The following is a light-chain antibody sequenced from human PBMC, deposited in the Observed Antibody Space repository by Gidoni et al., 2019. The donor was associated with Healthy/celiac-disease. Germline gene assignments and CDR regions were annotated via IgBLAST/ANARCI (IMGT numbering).Light chain of an antibody. CDR1: QSVSSY. CDR3: QQRSNWPLT. Sequence: DIVLTHSPATLSLSTGERATLSCRASQSVSSYLAWYQQKPGQAPRLLIYDASNRATGIPARFSGSGSGTDFTLTISSLEPEDFAVYYCQQRSNWPLTFGGGTKVEIK. CDR2: DAS. J-gene: IGKJ4*01. V-gene: IGKV3-11*01.